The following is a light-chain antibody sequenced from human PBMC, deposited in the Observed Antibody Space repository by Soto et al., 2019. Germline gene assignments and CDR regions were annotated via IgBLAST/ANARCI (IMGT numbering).Light chain of an antibody. Sequence: IQMTRSPSSLSASVGDRVTITCRASQSISSYLNWYQQKPGKAPKLLIYAASSLQSGVPSRFSGSGSGTDFTLTISSLQPEDFATYYCLQDFNYPWTFGQGTKVEIK. V-gene: IGKV1-6*01. J-gene: IGKJ1*01. CDR2: AAS. CDR1: QSISSY. CDR3: LQDFNYPWT.